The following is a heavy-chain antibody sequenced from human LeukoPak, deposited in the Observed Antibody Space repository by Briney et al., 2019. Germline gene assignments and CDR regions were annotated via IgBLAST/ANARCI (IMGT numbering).Heavy chain of an antibody. CDR2: IYTSGST. Sequence: SETLSLTCTVSGGSISSYYWTWIRQPAGKGLECIGRIYTSGSTRINPSLKSRAIMSLDMSKNQFSLKLTSVTAADTAVYYCARDGGHARDAFDIWGQGTMVTVSS. D-gene: IGHD5-12*01. CDR1: GGSISSYY. CDR3: ARDGGHARDAFDI. J-gene: IGHJ3*02. V-gene: IGHV4-4*07.